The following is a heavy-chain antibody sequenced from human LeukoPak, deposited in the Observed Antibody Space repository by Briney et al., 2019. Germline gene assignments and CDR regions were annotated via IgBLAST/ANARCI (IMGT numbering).Heavy chain of an antibody. CDR3: ARGTAVAGWKADY. CDR1: RGSISKYY. CDR2: ISYSGST. V-gene: IGHV4-59*01. D-gene: IGHD6-19*01. J-gene: IGHJ4*02. Sequence: SETLSLTCIVSRGSISKYYWSWIRQPPGKGLEWIGYISYSGSTKYNPSFKSRVTMSVDASKNQFSLKLSSVTAADTAVYYCARGTAVAGWKADYWGQGTLVTVSS.